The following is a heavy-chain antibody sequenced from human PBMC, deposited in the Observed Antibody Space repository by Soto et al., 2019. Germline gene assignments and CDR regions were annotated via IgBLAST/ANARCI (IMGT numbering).Heavy chain of an antibody. CDR1: GGSISSSSYY. Sequence: SETLSLTCTVSGGSISSSSYYWGWIRQPPGKGLEWIGSIYYSGSTYYNPSLKSRVTISVDTSKNQFSLKLSSVTAADTAVYYCARVVNVLLWFGELPGHFAYSGQRTLVTVSS. CDR2: IYYSGST. CDR3: ARVVNVLLWFGELPGHFAY. D-gene: IGHD3-10*01. J-gene: IGHJ4*02. V-gene: IGHV4-39*07.